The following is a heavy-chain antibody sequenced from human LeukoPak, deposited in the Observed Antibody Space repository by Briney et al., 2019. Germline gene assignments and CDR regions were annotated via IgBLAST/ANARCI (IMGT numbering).Heavy chain of an antibody. Sequence: GASVKVSCKVSGYTLTELSMHWVRQAPGKGLEWMGGFDPEDGETIYARKFQGRVTMTEDTSTDTAYMELSSLRSEDTAVYYCAAYYGDIAAFDYWGQGTLVTVSS. D-gene: IGHD4-17*01. V-gene: IGHV1-24*01. CDR3: AAYYGDIAAFDY. CDR1: GYTLTELS. J-gene: IGHJ4*02. CDR2: FDPEDGET.